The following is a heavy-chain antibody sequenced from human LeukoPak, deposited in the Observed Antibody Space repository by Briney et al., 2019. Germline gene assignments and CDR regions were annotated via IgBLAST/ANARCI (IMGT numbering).Heavy chain of an antibody. CDR1: GFAFSSYS. CDR3: AREDYGDYGWFDP. V-gene: IGHV3-21*01. CDR2: ISSSSSYI. Sequence: GGSLRLSCAASGFAFSSYSMNWVRQAPGKGLEWVSSISSSSSYIYYADSVKGRFTISRDNAKNSLYLQMNSLRAEDTAVYYCAREDYGDYGWFDPWGQGTLVTVSS. D-gene: IGHD4-17*01. J-gene: IGHJ5*02.